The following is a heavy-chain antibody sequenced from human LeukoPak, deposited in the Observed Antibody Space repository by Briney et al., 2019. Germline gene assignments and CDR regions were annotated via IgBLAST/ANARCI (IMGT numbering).Heavy chain of an antibody. CDR3: ARGPRSDP. J-gene: IGHJ5*02. CDR2: VHPDTGYA. V-gene: IGHV1-8*01. CDR1: GYPFTTYE. Sequence: GASVKVSCKTSGYPFTTYEINWVRQAAGQGLEWMGWVHPDTGYADYAQKFQGRVTMTSDTSISTAYMELSSLRSDDTAVYFCARGPRSDPWGQGTLVTVSS.